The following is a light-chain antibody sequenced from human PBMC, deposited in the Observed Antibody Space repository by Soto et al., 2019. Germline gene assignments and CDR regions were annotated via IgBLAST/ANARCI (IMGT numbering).Light chain of an antibody. Sequence: DIQMTQSPSRLSASVGDRVTLTCRASQSISSWLAWYQQKPGKAPKLLIYDASSLESGVPSRFSGSGSGTEFTLTISSLQPDDFATYYCQQYNSYPWTFGQGTKVDI. CDR2: DAS. CDR1: QSISSW. J-gene: IGKJ1*01. CDR3: QQYNSYPWT. V-gene: IGKV1-5*01.